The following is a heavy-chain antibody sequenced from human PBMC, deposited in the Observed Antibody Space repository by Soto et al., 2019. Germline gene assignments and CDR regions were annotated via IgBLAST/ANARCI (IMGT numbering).Heavy chain of an antibody. D-gene: IGHD6-19*01. Sequence: GSLRLSCAASGFTFNNYAINFGRHSPLKGLESASVISGSGGSAYYADSVQGRFIISRDNSKNTLYLQMNSLRAEDTAIYYCVREGSGWYSRGSFDFWGRGTMVTVSS. J-gene: IGHJ3*01. V-gene: IGHV3-23*01. CDR2: ISGSGGSA. CDR3: VREGSGWYSRGSFDF. CDR1: GFTFNNYA.